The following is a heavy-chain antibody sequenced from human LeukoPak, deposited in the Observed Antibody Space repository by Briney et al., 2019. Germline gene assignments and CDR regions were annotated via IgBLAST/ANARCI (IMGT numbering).Heavy chain of an antibody. CDR2: ISGSGDNT. Sequence: GGSLRLSCAASGFTFSSYAMSWVRQVPGKGLEWVSVISGSGDNTYYADSVTGRFTISRDNSKDTLFLQMHSLRPGDTAVYYCVREDTPATANYWGQGTLVTISS. D-gene: IGHD2-21*02. J-gene: IGHJ4*02. CDR1: GFTFSSYA. V-gene: IGHV3-23*01. CDR3: VREDTPATANY.